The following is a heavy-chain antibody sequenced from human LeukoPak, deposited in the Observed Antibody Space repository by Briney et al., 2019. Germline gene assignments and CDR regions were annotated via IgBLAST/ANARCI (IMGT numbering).Heavy chain of an antibody. CDR3: AKRDRGGWFDP. CDR2: TFYTGAT. J-gene: IGHJ5*02. V-gene: IGHV4-59*11. Sequence: SETLSLTCTVSGGSIRSHHWTWIRQAPGKRLEWIGDTFYTGATYYNPSLRSRVTISIDTSKNQFSLKVTSVTTADTAVYYCAKRDRGGWFDPWGQGTLVTVSS. CDR1: GGSIRSHH. D-gene: IGHD1-1*01.